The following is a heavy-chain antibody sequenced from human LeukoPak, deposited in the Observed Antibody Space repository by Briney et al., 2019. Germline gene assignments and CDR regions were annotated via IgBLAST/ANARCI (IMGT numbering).Heavy chain of an antibody. CDR3: ARLLSGYCGGDCYSTVLDY. V-gene: IGHV4-59*08. CDR2: IYYSGST. D-gene: IGHD2-21*02. Sequence: SETLSLTCTGSGVSISSYYWSWIRQPPGKGLEWIGYIYYSGSTNYNPSLKSRVTISVDTSKNQFSLKLSSVTAADTAVYYCARLLSGYCGGDCYSTVLDYWGQGTLVTVSS. J-gene: IGHJ4*02. CDR1: GVSISSYY.